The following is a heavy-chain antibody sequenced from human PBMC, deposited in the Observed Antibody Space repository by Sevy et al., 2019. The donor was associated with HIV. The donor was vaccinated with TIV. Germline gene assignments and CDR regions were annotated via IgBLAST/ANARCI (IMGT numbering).Heavy chain of an antibody. Sequence: ASVKASCKASGYTFTSYYMHWVRLAPGQGLEWMGIINPSGGSTSYAKKIQGKVTMTRDTSTITVYMELSSLRSEETAVYYCARDRPVQAFGVAPRDGIYYYYYGMDVWGQGTTVTVSS. CDR2: INPSGGST. D-gene: IGHD3-3*01. V-gene: IGHV1-46*03. CDR1: GYTFTSYY. J-gene: IGHJ6*02. CDR3: ARDRPVQAFGVAPRDGIYYYYYGMDV.